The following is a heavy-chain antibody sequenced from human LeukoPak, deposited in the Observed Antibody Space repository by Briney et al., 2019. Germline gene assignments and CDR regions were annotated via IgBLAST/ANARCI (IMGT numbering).Heavy chain of an antibody. J-gene: IGHJ6*02. CDR3: ARVPSGGRAYYYYGMDV. CDR2: INHSGST. V-gene: IGHV4-34*01. D-gene: IGHD2-15*01. CDR1: GGSFSGYY. Sequence: SETLSLTCAVYGGSFSGYYWSWIRQPPGKGLEWIGEINHSGSTNYNPSLKSRVTISVDTPKNQFSLKLSSVTAADTAAYYCARVPSGGRAYYYYGMDVWGQGTTVTVSS.